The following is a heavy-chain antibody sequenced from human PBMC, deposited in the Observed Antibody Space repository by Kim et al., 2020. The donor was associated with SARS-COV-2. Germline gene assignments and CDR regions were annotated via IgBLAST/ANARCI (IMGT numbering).Heavy chain of an antibody. D-gene: IGHD7-27*01. J-gene: IGHJ5*02. CDR1: GYSISSGYY. CDR3: ARDQGVWGVT. V-gene: IGHV4-38-2*02. Sequence: SETLSLTCTVSGYSISSGYYWGWIRQPPGKGLEWIGSIYHSGSTYYNPSLKSRVTISVDTSKNQFSLKLSSVTAADTAVYYCARDQGVWGVTWGQGTLVTVSS. CDR2: IYHSGST.